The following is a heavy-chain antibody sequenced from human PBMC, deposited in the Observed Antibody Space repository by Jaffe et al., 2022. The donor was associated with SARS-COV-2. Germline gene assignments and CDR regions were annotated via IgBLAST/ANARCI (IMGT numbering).Heavy chain of an antibody. D-gene: IGHD2-2*01. V-gene: IGHV1-69*01. CDR1: GDTFTSFA. CDR2: IIPMFGTA. Sequence: QVQLVQSGAEVKKPGSSVKVSCEASGDTFTSFAISWVRQAPGQGLQWVGGIIPMFGTAKYAQKFQGRVTITADESTSTVYMELRGLRSEDTAVYYCARGYCVGTTCPPYGQYYYMDVWGKGTTVTVSS. CDR3: ARGYCVGTTCPPYGQYYYMDV. J-gene: IGHJ6*03.